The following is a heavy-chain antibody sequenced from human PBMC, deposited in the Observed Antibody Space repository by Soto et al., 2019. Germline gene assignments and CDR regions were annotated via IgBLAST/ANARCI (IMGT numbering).Heavy chain of an antibody. Sequence: EVQLVESGGDLVQPGGSLRLSCAASGFTFISYWMHWVRQAPGQGLVWVSRINSDGSSTSYADSVTGRFTISRDNAKNTLYLQMNSLRAEDTAVYSFARDSPRARLECVLGGQGTMVTVSS. J-gene: IGHJ4*02. D-gene: IGHD1-1*01. CDR3: ARDSPRARLECVL. V-gene: IGHV3-74*01. CDR2: INSDGSST. CDR1: GFTFISYW.